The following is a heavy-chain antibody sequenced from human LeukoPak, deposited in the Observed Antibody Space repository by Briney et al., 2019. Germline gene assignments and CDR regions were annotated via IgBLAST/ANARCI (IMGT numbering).Heavy chain of an antibody. Sequence: LETLSLTCTVSRGSLSGHYWSWIWQPPGKRLEWIRYVSYTGRPKYNPSLQSRVTISIDTSKSQFSLKLTSVTSADTAVYSCARLLDNDSSGDPDTFDVWGQGTTVIVSS. J-gene: IGHJ3*01. V-gene: IGHV4-59*11. CDR3: ARLLDNDSSGDPDTFDV. CDR1: RGSLSGHY. D-gene: IGHD3-22*01. CDR2: VSYTGRP.